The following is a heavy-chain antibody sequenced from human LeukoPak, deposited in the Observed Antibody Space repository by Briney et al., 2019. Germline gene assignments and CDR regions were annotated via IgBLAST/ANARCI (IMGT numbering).Heavy chain of an antibody. Sequence: SETLSLTCTVSGGSISSHYWSWIRQPPGKGLEWIWYIYYSGSTNYNPSLKSRVTISVDTSKNQFSLKLSSVTAADTAVYYCARVGEYYYDSSGYYYPGAFDYWGQGTLVTVSS. V-gene: IGHV4-59*11. CDR3: ARVGEYYYDSSGYYYPGAFDY. CDR2: IYYSGST. J-gene: IGHJ4*02. D-gene: IGHD3-22*01. CDR1: GGSISSHY.